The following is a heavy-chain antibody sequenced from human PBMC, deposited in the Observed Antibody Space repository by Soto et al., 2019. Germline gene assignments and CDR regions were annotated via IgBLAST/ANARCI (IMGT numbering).Heavy chain of an antibody. V-gene: IGHV3-15*07. CDR3: TPHSPILPTHTYYYDSGDHWAYLQH. D-gene: IGHD3-22*01. Sequence: GGSLRLSCAASGFTFSHAWMNWVRQAPGKGLEWVGRIKSETDGGTTEYAAPVKGRFTISRDDSKNTLYLQMSSLKTEDTAVYYCTPHSPILPTHTYYYDSGDHWAYLQHWGQGTLVTVSS. J-gene: IGHJ1*01. CDR2: IKSETDGGTT. CDR1: GFTFSHAW.